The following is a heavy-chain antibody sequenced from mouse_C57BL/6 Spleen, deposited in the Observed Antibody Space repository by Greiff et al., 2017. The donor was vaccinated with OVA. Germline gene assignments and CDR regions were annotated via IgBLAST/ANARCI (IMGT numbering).Heavy chain of an antibody. Sequence: EVMLVESEGGLVQPGSSMKLSCTASGFTFSDYYMAWVRQVPEKGLEWVANINYDGSSTYYLDSLKSRFIISRDNAKNILYLQMSSLKSEDTATYYCARAPGYYGSRGFDYWGQGTTLTVSS. CDR3: ARAPGYYGSRGFDY. V-gene: IGHV5-16*01. J-gene: IGHJ2*01. D-gene: IGHD1-1*01. CDR1: GFTFSDYY. CDR2: INYDGSST.